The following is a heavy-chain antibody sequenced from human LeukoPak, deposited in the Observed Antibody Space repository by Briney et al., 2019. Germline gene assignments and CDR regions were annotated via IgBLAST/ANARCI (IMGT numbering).Heavy chain of an antibody. CDR1: GFTFDDYD. D-gene: IGHD6-13*01. V-gene: IGHV3-9*01. Sequence: GRSLRLSCAVSGFTFDDYDMHWVRQAPGKGLEWVSGISWNSGSIGYADSVKGRFTISRDNAKNSLYLQMNSLRAEDTAVYYCARDLMGIAYRGAFYYWGQGTLVTVSS. CDR3: ARDLMGIAYRGAFYY. CDR2: ISWNSGSI. J-gene: IGHJ4*02.